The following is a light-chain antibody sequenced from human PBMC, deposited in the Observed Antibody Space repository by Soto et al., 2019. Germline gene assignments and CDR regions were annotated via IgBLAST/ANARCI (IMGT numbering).Light chain of an antibody. CDR2: IAS. J-gene: IGKJ1*01. V-gene: IGKV1-5*03. CDR1: QSISTW. CDR3: LHTYSFPRT. Sequence: DIHMTHSPSTLSASVLDRVTITFRASQSISTWLAWYQQKPGKAPKLLIYIASSLESGVPSRFSGSGSGTDFILTINTLQADDFATYYCLHTYSFPRTFGQGTKVDI.